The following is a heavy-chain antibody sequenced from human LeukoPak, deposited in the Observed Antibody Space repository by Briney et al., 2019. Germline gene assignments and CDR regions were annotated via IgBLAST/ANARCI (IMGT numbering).Heavy chain of an antibody. CDR3: AKVKYYYDSSGYGYFDY. CDR2: IYYTGST. J-gene: IGHJ4*02. Sequence: PSETLSLTCTVSGGYISSRNYYWGWIRQSPGKGLQWIGSIYYTGSTYYNPSLNSRVTISIDTSKNQFSLKLSSVTAADTAVYYCAKVKYYYDSSGYGYFDYWGQGTLVTVSS. D-gene: IGHD3-22*01. V-gene: IGHV4-39*07. CDR1: GGYISSRNYY.